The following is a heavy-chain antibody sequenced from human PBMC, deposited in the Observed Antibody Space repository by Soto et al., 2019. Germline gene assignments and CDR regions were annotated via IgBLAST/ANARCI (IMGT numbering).Heavy chain of an antibody. V-gene: IGHV3-7*03. J-gene: IGHJ3*02. CDR3: AISVGGNPGAFDI. D-gene: IGHD2-15*01. Sequence: GGSLRLSCAASGFTFSSYWMSWVRQAPGKGLEWVANVKQDGSEKYYVDSVKGRFTISRDNAKNSLYLQMNSLRAEDTAVYYCAISVGGNPGAFDIWGQGTMVTVSS. CDR1: GFTFSSYW. CDR2: VKQDGSEK.